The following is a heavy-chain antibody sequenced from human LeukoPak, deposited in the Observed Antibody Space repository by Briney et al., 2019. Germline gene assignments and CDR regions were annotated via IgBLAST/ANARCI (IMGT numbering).Heavy chain of an antibody. CDR1: ALTFSTYG. CDR2: ISGSGSSI. Sequence: KTGGSLRLSCEASALTFSTYGMNWVRQAPGKGLEWVSYISGSGSSIYYADSVRGRFTISRDNTKKSLYLQMNSLRAEDTAAYYCAREVERGVFDYWGQGTLVTVSS. V-gene: IGHV3-48*04. D-gene: IGHD3-10*01. CDR3: AREVERGVFDY. J-gene: IGHJ4*02.